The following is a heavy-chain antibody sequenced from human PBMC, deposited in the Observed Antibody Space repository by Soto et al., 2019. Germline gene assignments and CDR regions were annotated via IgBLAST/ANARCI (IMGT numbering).Heavy chain of an antibody. V-gene: IGHV1-69*01. J-gene: IGHJ4*02. Sequence: QVQLVQSGAEVKKPGSSVKVSCKASGGTFSSYTMSWVRQAPGQGLEWMGGIIPIFGAAKNAQKFQDRLTVTADESTSTAYMELRSLRSEDSAVYYCAQDARGNSLAYWGQGTLVIVSS. CDR3: AQDARGNSLAY. CDR2: IIPIFGAA. CDR1: GGTFSSYT. D-gene: IGHD1-26*01.